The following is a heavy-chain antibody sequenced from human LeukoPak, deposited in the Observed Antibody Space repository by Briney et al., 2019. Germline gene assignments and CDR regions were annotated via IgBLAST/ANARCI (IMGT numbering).Heavy chain of an antibody. V-gene: IGHV1-69*11. CDR1: GGTFSNYA. J-gene: IGHJ5*02. Sequence: ASVKVSCKAPGGTFSNYAISWVRQAPGQGLEWMGRIIPMLGTANYAQKFQGRVTNTADESSSTAYMELSSLSSEDTAVYYCARDSDSTAYYWGSWFDPWGQGTLVTVSS. D-gene: IGHD3-22*01. CDR2: IIPMLGTA. CDR3: ARDSDSTAYYWGSWFDP.